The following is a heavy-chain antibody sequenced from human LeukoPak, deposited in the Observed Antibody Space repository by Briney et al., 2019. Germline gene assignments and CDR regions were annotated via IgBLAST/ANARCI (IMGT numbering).Heavy chain of an antibody. D-gene: IGHD6-13*01. Sequence: SETLSLTCTVSGGSISRSGYYWSWIRQHPGKGLEWIGYIYYSGSTYYNPSLKSRVTISVDTSKNQFSLKLSSVTAADTAVYYCARDSSGYSSSWRPPYYYYGMDVWGQGTTVTVSS. CDR3: ARDSSGYSSSWRPPYYYYGMDV. CDR2: IYYSGST. CDR1: GGSISRSGYY. J-gene: IGHJ6*02. V-gene: IGHV4-31*03.